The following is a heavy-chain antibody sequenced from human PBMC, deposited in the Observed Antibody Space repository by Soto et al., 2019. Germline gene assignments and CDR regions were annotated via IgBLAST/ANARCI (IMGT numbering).Heavy chain of an antibody. Sequence: EVQLVESGGGLIQPGGSLRLSCAVSGFTVSNNYMSWVRQAPGKGLEGVSVIYSGGYTAYGDSVKGRFTISRDNSNTPPYLKTKTRGAPAPAWFSCARRPGGGGYWGQGTLVTVSS. D-gene: IGHD3-10*01. CDR1: GFTVSNNY. J-gene: IGHJ4*02. V-gene: IGHV3-53*01. CDR2: IYSGGYT. CDR3: ARRPGGGGY.